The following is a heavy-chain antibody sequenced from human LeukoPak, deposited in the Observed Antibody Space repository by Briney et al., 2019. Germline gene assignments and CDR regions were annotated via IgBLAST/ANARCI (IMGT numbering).Heavy chain of an antibody. J-gene: IGHJ4*02. V-gene: IGHV1-69*04. Sequence: SVKVSCKSSGGSFSSYAISWVRQAPGQGLEWMGRIIPILGIANYAQKFQGRVTITADKSTSTAYMELSSLRSEDTAVYYCARDGQGWFGDYWGQGTLVTVSS. D-gene: IGHD3-10*01. CDR3: ARDGQGWFGDY. CDR2: IIPILGIA. CDR1: GGSFSSYA.